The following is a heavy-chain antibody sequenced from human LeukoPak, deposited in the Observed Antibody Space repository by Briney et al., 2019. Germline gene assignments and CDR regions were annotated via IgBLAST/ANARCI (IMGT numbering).Heavy chain of an antibody. D-gene: IGHD3-22*01. J-gene: IGHJ3*02. CDR1: GYSISSGYY. V-gene: IGHV4-38-2*02. Sequence: SETLSLTCTVSGYSISSGYYWGWIRQPPGKGLEWIGRIYTSGSTNYNPSLKSRVTMSVDTSKNQFSLKLSSVTAADTAVYYCARDRYYYDSTTGAFDIWGQGTMVTVSS. CDR3: ARDRYYYDSTTGAFDI. CDR2: IYTSGST.